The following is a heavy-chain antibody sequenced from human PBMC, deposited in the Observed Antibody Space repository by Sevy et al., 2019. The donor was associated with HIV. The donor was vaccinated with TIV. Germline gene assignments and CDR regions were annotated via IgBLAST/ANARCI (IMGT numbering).Heavy chain of an antibody. J-gene: IGHJ6*02. CDR3: AGDTDGSGSYYLVYYYYGMDV. Sequence: GGSLRLSCAASGFTFSSYAMHWVRQAPGKGLEWVAVISYDGSNKYYADSVKGRFTISRDNSKNTLYLQMNSLRAEDTAVYYCAGDTDGSGSYYLVYYYYGMDVWGQGTTVTVSS. D-gene: IGHD3-10*01. V-gene: IGHV3-30*04. CDR2: ISYDGSNK. CDR1: GFTFSSYA.